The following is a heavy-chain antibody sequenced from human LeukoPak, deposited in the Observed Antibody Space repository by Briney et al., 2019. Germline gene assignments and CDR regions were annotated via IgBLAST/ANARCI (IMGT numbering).Heavy chain of an antibody. V-gene: IGHV4-38-2*01. CDR3: ATDFWSGTNIIDY. Sequence: GSLRLSCAASGFTFSGYYWGWIRQPPGKGLEWIGNIYHNGSTDYNPSLKSRVTISVDTSKNQFSLKLSSVTAADTAVYYCATDFWSGTNIIDYWGQGTLVTVSS. J-gene: IGHJ4*02. CDR2: IYHNGST. CDR1: GFTFSGYY. D-gene: IGHD3-3*01.